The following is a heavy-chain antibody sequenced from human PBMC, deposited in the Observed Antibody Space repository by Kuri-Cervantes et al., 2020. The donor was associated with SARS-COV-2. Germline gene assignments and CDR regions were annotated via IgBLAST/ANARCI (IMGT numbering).Heavy chain of an antibody. D-gene: IGHD6-13*01. CDR2: IRYDGSNK. Sequence: GESLKISCAASGFTFSDYYMSWIRQAPGKGLEWVAFIRYDGSNKYYADSVKGRFTISRDNSKNTLYLQMNSLRAEDTAVYYCAKAPGIYSSSWYELDYWGQGTLVTVSS. V-gene: IGHV3-30*02. J-gene: IGHJ4*02. CDR3: AKAPGIYSSSWYELDY. CDR1: GFTFSDYY.